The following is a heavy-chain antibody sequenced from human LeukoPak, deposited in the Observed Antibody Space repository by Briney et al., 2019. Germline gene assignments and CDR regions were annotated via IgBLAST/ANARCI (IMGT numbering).Heavy chain of an antibody. Sequence: GSLRLSCAASGFTLSSYGMHWVRQAPGKGLEWVAVISYDGSNKYYADSVKGRFTLSRDNSKNTPYLQMNSLRAEDTAVYYCARDNGYSYGFSAFDIWGQGTMVTVSS. CDR1: GFTLSSYG. J-gene: IGHJ3*02. D-gene: IGHD5-18*01. V-gene: IGHV3-30*03. CDR3: ARDNGYSYGFSAFDI. CDR2: ISYDGSNK.